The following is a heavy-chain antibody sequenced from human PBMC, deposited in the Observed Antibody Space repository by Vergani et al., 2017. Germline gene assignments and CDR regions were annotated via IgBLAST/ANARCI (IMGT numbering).Heavy chain of an antibody. D-gene: IGHD4-17*01. Sequence: QVQLQESGPGLVKPSETLSLTCTVSGGSISSYYWSWIRQPPGKGLEWIGYIYYSGSTNYNPSLKSRVTISVDTSKNQFSLKLSSVTAADTAVYYCARARLRGTGLFDPGGQGTLVTVSS. J-gene: IGHJ5*02. V-gene: IGHV4-59*01. CDR3: ARARLRGTGLFDP. CDR2: IYYSGST. CDR1: GGSISSYY.